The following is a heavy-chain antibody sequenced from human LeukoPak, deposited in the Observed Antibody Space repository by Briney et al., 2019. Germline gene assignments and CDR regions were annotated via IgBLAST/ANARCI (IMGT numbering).Heavy chain of an antibody. CDR2: INTNTGNP. Sequence: ASVKVSCKASGYTFTSYAMNWVRQAPGQGLEWMGWINTNTGNPTYAQGFTGRFVFSLDTSVSTAYLQISSLEAEDTAVYYCARDLSTMIVVVRGFDPWGQGTLVTVSS. CDR1: GYTFTSYA. J-gene: IGHJ5*02. CDR3: ARDLSTMIVVVRGFDP. D-gene: IGHD3-22*01. V-gene: IGHV7-4-1*02.